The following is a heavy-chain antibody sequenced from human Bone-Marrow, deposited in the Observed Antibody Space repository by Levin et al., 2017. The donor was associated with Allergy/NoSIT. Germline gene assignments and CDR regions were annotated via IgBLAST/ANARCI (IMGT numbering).Heavy chain of an antibody. D-gene: IGHD2-2*01. CDR1: GFTFSSYW. CDR3: ARDYVERYQLLFEPYYYDGMDG. CDR2: IKQDGSEK. Sequence: GGSLRLSCAASGFTFSSYWMSWVRQAPGKGLEWVANIKQDGSEKYYVDSVKGRFTISRDNAKNSLYLQMNSLRAEDTAVYYCARDYVERYQLLFEPYYYDGMDGWGQGTTVTVSS. V-gene: IGHV3-7*01. J-gene: IGHJ6*02.